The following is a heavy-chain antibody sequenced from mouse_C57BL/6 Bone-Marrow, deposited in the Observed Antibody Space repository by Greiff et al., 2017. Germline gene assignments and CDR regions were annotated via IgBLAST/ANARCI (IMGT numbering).Heavy chain of an antibody. V-gene: IGHV1-69*01. J-gene: IGHJ4*01. Sequence: VQLQQPGAELVLPGASVKLSCKASGYTFTSYWMHWVKQRPGQGLEWIGEIDPSDSSTNYNQKFKGKSTLTVDKSSSTAYMQLSSLTSEDSAVHECAREDGYYAMDYWGQGTSVTVSS. CDR1: GYTFTSYW. CDR2: IDPSDSST. D-gene: IGHD2-3*01. CDR3: AREDGYYAMDY.